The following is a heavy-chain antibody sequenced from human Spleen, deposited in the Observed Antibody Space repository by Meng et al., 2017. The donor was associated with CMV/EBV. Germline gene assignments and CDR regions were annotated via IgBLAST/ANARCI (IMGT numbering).Heavy chain of an antibody. V-gene: IGHV1-8*01. Sequence: ASVKVSCKASGYTFSSYDINWVRQATGQGLEWMGWMNPTSGNTGYAQKFLGRVTMTRATSISTAYMELNSLKSEDTVVYYCARLYYYGMDVWGQGTTVTVSS. CDR1: GYTFSSYD. CDR2: MNPTSGNT. J-gene: IGHJ6*02. CDR3: ARLYYYGMDV.